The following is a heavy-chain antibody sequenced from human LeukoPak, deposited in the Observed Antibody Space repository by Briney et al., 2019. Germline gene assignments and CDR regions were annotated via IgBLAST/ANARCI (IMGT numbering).Heavy chain of an antibody. CDR1: GFTFSSYW. CDR3: ARTTLYYYDSSGYSI. CDR2: INSDGSSI. J-gene: IGHJ3*02. Sequence: AGGSLRLSCAASGFTFSSYWMHWVRQAPGKGLVWVSRINSDGSSISYADSVKGRFTISRDNAKNTLYLQMNSLRAEDTAVYYCARTTLYYYDSSGYSIWGQGAMVTVSS. V-gene: IGHV3-74*01. D-gene: IGHD3-22*01.